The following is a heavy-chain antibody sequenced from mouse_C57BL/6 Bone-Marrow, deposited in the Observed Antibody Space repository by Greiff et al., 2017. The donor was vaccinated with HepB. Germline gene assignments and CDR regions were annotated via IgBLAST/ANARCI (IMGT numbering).Heavy chain of an antibody. CDR1: GYTFTSYG. J-gene: IGHJ2*01. CDR3: ARRVSYYFDD. D-gene: IGHD6-2*01. CDR2: IYPRSGNT. V-gene: IGHV1-81*01. Sequence: VKLMESGAELARPGASVKLSCKASGYTFTSYGISWVKQRTGQGLEWIGAIYPRSGNTYYNEKFKGKATLTADKSTSTEYMELRSLTSEDSACYFCARRVSYYFDDWGQGTTLTVSS.